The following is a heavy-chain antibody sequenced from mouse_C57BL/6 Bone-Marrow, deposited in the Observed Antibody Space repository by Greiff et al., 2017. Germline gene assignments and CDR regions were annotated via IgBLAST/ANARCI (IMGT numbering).Heavy chain of an antibody. Sequence: VQLQQSGAELVKPGASVTLSCTASGFNIKDSYIHWVKQRTEQGLEWIGRIDPEDGETKYAPKFQDKATITADTSSNTAYLQLSSLTSEDTAVYYCTRSLIYYGTNYWGQGTTLTVSS. D-gene: IGHD1-1*01. V-gene: IGHV14-2*01. CDR2: IDPEDGET. CDR3: TRSLIYYGTNY. CDR1: GFNIKDSY. J-gene: IGHJ2*01.